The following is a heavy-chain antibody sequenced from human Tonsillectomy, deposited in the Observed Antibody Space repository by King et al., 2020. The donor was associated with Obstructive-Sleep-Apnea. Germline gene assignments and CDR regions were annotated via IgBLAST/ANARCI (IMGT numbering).Heavy chain of an antibody. CDR1: GFTFSSYR. CDR2: IGTSRRSM. J-gene: IGHJ4*02. CDR3: ARGAAKIYYDSSGYPFDY. V-gene: IGHV3-48*04. D-gene: IGHD3-22*01. Sequence: VQLVESGGGLVQPGGSLRLSCAASGFTFSSYRMNWVRQAPGKGLEWVSYIGTSRRSMDYADSVRGRFTISRDNAKNSLFFQMDSLRAEDTAVYYCARGAAKIYYDSSGYPFDYWGQGALVTVSS.